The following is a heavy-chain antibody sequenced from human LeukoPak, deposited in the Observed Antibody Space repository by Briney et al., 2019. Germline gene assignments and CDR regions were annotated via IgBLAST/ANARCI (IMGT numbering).Heavy chain of an antibody. CDR2: INHTGST. CDR1: GGSISSYY. D-gene: IGHD3-9*01. CDR3: ARGRRELRYFVIPFDAFDM. Sequence: PSETLSLTCTVSGGSISSYYWSWIRQPPGKGLEWIGEINHTGSTNYNPSLKSRVTISVDTSKNQLSLRLNSLTAADTAVYYCARGRRELRYFVIPFDAFDMWGQGTMVIVSS. J-gene: IGHJ3*02. V-gene: IGHV4-34*01.